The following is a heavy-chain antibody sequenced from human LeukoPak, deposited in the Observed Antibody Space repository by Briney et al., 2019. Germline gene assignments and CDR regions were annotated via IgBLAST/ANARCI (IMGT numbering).Heavy chain of an antibody. CDR3: ARIDGPNSYKDAFDI. V-gene: IGHV4-61*02. Sequence: SETLSLTCTVSGGSISSGSYYWSWIRQPAGKGLEWIGRIYTSGSTNYNPSLKSRVTISVDTDKNQLSLKLRSVTAADTAVYYCARIDGPNSYKDAFDIWGQGTMVTVSS. CDR1: GGSISSGSYY. CDR2: IYTSGST. D-gene: IGHD1-1*01. J-gene: IGHJ3*02.